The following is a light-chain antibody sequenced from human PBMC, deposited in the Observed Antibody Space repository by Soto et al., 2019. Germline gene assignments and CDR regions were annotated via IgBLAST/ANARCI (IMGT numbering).Light chain of an antibody. Sequence: DIQITQSPSTLSASVGDRVTITCRASQSISSWLAWYQQKPGKGPSLLIYKASNLESGVSSRFSGSGSGTEFTLTISSLQPDDIGTYYCQQNNRYPWTFGQGTKVDIK. CDR3: QQNNRYPWT. J-gene: IGKJ1*01. CDR1: QSISSW. CDR2: KAS. V-gene: IGKV1-5*03.